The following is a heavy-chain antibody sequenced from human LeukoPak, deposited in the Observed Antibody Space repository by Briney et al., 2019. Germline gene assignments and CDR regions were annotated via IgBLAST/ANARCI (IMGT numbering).Heavy chain of an antibody. CDR2: INHSGST. Sequence: SETLSLTCAVYGGSFSGYYWSWIHQPPGKGLEWIGEINHSGSTNYNPSLKSRVTISVDTSKNQFSLKLSSVTAADTAVYYCASQSVYYYYGMDVWGQGTTVTVSS. CDR1: GGSFSGYY. V-gene: IGHV4-34*01. J-gene: IGHJ6*02. CDR3: ASQSVYYYYGMDV.